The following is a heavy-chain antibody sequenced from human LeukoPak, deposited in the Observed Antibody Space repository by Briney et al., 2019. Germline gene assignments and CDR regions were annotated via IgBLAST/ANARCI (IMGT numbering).Heavy chain of an antibody. Sequence: ASVKVSCKVSGYSLTDLSMHWVRQAPGKGLEWMGGYDPEHEETIYAQKFQGRVTMTEDTSSDTAYMELSSLRSEDTAVYYYITPLGYCSSASCRHGMDVWGQGTTVIVS. D-gene: IGHD2-2*01. J-gene: IGHJ6*02. CDR3: ITPLGYCSSASCRHGMDV. CDR1: GYSLTDLS. CDR2: YDPEHEET. V-gene: IGHV1-24*01.